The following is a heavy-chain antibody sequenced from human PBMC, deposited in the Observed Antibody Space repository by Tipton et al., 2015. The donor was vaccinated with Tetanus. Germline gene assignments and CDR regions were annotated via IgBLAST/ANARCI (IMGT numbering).Heavy chain of an antibody. Sequence: QLVQSGAEMKKPGSSVKVSCKASGGTFTNYALSWVRQAPGQGLEWVGGITPIFGTTNFAPKFQGRVTITADESTNTAFMELSSLRSEDTAVYYCARAPNRIPRAYDYWGQGTQITVSS. D-gene: IGHD1-14*01. J-gene: IGHJ4*02. CDR1: GGTFTNYA. CDR3: ARAPNRIPRAYDY. CDR2: ITPIFGTT. V-gene: IGHV1-69*01.